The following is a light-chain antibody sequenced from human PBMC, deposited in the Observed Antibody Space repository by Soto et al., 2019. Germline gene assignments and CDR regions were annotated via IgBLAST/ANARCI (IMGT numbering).Light chain of an antibody. J-gene: IGKJ5*01. CDR1: QSISSR. CDR2: DAS. V-gene: IGKV1-5*01. Sequence: DIQMTQSPSALPASVGDRVTIPCRASQSISSRLAWYQQKPGKAPKLLIYDASSLESGVRSRFSGSGSGTDFTLTISSLQPEDFATYYCQQSYSNRITFGQGTRLEI. CDR3: QQSYSNRIT.